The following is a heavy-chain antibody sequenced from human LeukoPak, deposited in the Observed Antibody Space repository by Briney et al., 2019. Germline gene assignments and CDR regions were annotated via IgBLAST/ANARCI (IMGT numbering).Heavy chain of an antibody. CDR3: ARGGGLNYYYYYMDV. CDR1: GGSISSYY. CDR2: IYYSGST. D-gene: IGHD3-16*01. Sequence: SSETLSLTCIVPGGSISSYYWSWMRPPPGKGREWMGYIYYSGSTNYNPSLKSRVTISVDTSKNQFSLKLSSVTAADTAVYYCARGGGLNYYYYYMDVWGKGTAVTISS. J-gene: IGHJ6*03. V-gene: IGHV4-59*01.